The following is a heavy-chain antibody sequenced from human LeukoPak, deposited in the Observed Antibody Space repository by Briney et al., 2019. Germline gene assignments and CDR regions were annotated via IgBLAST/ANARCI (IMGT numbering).Heavy chain of an antibody. CDR3: AELASGDSGYMASDY. V-gene: IGHV3-30*18. Sequence: GGSLRLSCAASGFTFSSYGMHWVRQAPGKGLEWVAVMSYDGSNKYYADSVKGRFTISRDNSKNTLYLQMNSLRAEDTAVYYCAELASGDSGYMASDYWGQGTLVTVSS. D-gene: IGHD3-22*01. J-gene: IGHJ4*02. CDR2: MSYDGSNK. CDR1: GFTFSSYG.